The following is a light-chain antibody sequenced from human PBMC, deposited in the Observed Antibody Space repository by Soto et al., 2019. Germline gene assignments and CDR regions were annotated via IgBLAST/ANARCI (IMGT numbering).Light chain of an antibody. J-gene: IGLJ3*02. V-gene: IGLV1-40*01. CDR2: TNS. CDR3: QSYDNSLGASGV. CDR1: SSNIGAGYD. Sequence: QPVLTQPPSVSAAPGQRVTISCTGTSSNIGAGYDVHWYQQLPGTAPKLLIYTNSKRPSGVPDRFSGSKSGTSASLVITGLQAEDEAHYYCQSYDNSLGASGVFGGGTKLTVL.